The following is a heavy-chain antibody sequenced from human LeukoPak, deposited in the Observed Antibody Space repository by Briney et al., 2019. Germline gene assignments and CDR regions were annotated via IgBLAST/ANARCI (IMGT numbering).Heavy chain of an antibody. D-gene: IGHD6-19*01. J-gene: IGHJ5*02. V-gene: IGHV4-4*07. Sequence: KPSETLSLTCTVSGGSIINHYWSWIRQPAGKGLEWIGRIYSSGSANYSPSLKSRVSMSIDTSNNHFSLNLTSVTAADTALYFCARDVRSASGWSTPESWGQGTLVTVSS. CDR1: GGSIINHY. CDR3: ARDVRSASGWSTPES. CDR2: IYSSGSA.